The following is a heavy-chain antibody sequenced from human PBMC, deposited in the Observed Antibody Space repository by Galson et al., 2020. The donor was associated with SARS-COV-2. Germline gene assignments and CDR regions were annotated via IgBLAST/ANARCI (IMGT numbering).Heavy chain of an antibody. J-gene: IGHJ4*02. CDR3: GRGRYLYNGVDF. V-gene: IGHV3-21*01. Sequence: NSGGSLRLSCAASGFTFSSYSMNWVRQAPGKGLEWVSSISISSSYIYYADSVKGRFTISRDNAKNSLYLQMNSLRAEDTAVYYCGRGRYLYNGVDFWGRGALVTVSS. CDR1: GFTFSSYS. CDR2: ISISSSYI. D-gene: IGHD3-16*02.